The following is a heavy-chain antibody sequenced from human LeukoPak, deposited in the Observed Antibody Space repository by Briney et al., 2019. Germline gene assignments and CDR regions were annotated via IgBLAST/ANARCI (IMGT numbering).Heavy chain of an antibody. V-gene: IGHV1-69*13. CDR2: IIPIFGTA. CDR1: GGTFSSYA. CDR3: ARDRIEYSESRSLDY. J-gene: IGHJ4*02. Sequence: GASVKVSCKASGGTFSSYAISWVRQAPGQGLEWMGGIIPIFGTANYAQKFQGRVTITADESTSTAYMELSSLRSEDTAVYYCARDRIEYSESRSLDYWGQGTLVTVSS. D-gene: IGHD2-15*01.